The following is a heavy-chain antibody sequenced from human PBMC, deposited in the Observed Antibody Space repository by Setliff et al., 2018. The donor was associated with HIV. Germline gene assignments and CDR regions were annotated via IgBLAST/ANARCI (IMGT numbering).Heavy chain of an antibody. J-gene: IGHJ6*02. CDR3: ARVAGRDGYSPPYYYYYYGMDV. D-gene: IGHD4-4*01. CDR1: GFTFSSYA. V-gene: IGHV3-48*03. CDR2: ISSSGSTI. Sequence: PGGSLRLSCAASGFTFSSYAMNWVRQAPGKGLEWVSYISSSGSTIFYTDSVKGRFTISRDNAKNSLYLQMNSLRAEDTAVYYCARVAGRDGYSPPYYYYYYGMDVWGQGTTVTVSS.